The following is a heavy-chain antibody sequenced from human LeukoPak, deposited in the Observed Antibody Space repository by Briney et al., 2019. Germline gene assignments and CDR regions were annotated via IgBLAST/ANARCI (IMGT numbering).Heavy chain of an antibody. D-gene: IGHD5-12*01. Sequence: SVKVSCKTSGGTFNNYAISWVRQAPGQGLEWMGRVVPMFDIRNYPQTFRGRVNITADKATNTVYMELRSLRAEDTAIYYCATEPSRSYSFDHLDFWGLGTPVTVS. CDR1: GGTFNNYA. J-gene: IGHJ4*02. CDR2: VVPMFDIR. V-gene: IGHV1-69*04. CDR3: ATEPSRSYSFDHLDF.